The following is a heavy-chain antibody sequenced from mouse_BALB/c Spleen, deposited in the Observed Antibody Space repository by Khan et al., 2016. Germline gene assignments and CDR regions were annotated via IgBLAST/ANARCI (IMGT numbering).Heavy chain of an antibody. Sequence: EVQLQESGAELVRSGASVKLSCTASVFNIKDYYMHWVKQRPEQGLEWIGWIDPENGDTEYAPKFQGTATMTADTSSNAAYLQFSSLTSEDSAVYYCNAIYYGSDVYFDYWGQGTTLTVSS. V-gene: IGHV14-4*02. CDR3: NAIYYGSDVYFDY. D-gene: IGHD1-1*01. CDR1: VFNIKDYY. J-gene: IGHJ2*01. CDR2: IDPENGDT.